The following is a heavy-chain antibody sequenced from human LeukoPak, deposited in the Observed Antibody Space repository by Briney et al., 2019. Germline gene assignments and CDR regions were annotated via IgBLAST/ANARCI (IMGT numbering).Heavy chain of an antibody. CDR2: IKQDGSEK. J-gene: IGHJ3*02. CDR3: AREGLAVAGTDAFDI. Sequence: TGGSLRLSCAAPGFTFSSYWMSWVRQAPGKGLEWVANIKQDGSEKYYVDSVKGRFTISRDNAKNSLYLQMNSLRAEDTAVYYCAREGLAVAGTDAFDIWGQGTMVTVSS. D-gene: IGHD6-19*01. CDR1: GFTFSSYW. V-gene: IGHV3-7*01.